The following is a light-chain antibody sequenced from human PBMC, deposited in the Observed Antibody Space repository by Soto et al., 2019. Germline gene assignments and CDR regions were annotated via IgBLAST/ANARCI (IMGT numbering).Light chain of an antibody. J-gene: IGLJ3*02. CDR3: CSCEASDNWV. Sequence: QSALTQPRSVSGSPGQSVTISCTGTSSDVGAHDHVSWYQQHPGKAPKLMLYDVNKRPSGVPDRFSGSKSGSTASLTISGRQPEDEADYHCCSCEASDNWVFGGGTKLTVL. CDR1: SSDVGAHDH. V-gene: IGLV2-11*01. CDR2: DVN.